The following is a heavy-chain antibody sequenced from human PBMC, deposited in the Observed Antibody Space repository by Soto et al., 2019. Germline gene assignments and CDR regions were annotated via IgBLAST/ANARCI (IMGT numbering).Heavy chain of an antibody. Sequence: PSEPLSLTCTVSGGPISSGPYSWGWIRQPPGKGLEWIGTFYYSGSTYYNPSLESRVTISVDTSKNQFSLKVSSVTAADTAVYYCARLGGYCTITSCYGYYGMDVWGQGTTVT. J-gene: IGHJ6*02. CDR1: GGPISSGPYS. CDR3: ARLGGYCTITSCYGYYGMDV. D-gene: IGHD2-2*01. V-gene: IGHV4-39*01. CDR2: FYYSGST.